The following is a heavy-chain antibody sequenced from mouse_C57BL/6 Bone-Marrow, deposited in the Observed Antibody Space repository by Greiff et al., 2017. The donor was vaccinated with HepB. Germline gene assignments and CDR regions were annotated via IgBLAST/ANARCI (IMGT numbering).Heavy chain of an antibody. CDR3: ARGTREYFDV. CDR2: IHPNSGST. Sequence: QVQLKQPGAELVKPGASVKLSCKASGYTFTSYWMHWVKQRPGQGLEWIGMIHPNSGSTNYNEKFKSKATLTVDKSSSTAYMQLSSLTSEDSAVYYCARGTREYFDVWGTGTTVTVSS. CDR1: GYTFTSYW. D-gene: IGHD3-3*01. J-gene: IGHJ1*03. V-gene: IGHV1-64*01.